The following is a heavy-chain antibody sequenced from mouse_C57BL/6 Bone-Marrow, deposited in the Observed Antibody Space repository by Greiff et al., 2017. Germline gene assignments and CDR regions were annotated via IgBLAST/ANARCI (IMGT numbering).Heavy chain of an antibody. J-gene: IGHJ3*01. CDR1: GYTFTSYW. Sequence: VQRVESGAELVRPGTSVKLSCKASGYTFTSYWMHWVKQRPGQGLEWIGVIDPSDSYTNYNQKFKGKATLTVDTSSSTAYMQLSSLTSEDSAVYYCAPMVTAYWGQGTLVTVSA. CDR3: APMVTAY. D-gene: IGHD2-2*01. CDR2: IDPSDSYT. V-gene: IGHV1-59*01.